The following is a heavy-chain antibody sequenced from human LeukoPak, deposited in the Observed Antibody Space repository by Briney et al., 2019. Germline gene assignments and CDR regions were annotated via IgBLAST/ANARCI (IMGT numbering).Heavy chain of an antibody. CDR3: AIFRIGILGYCSSTSCSLDY. J-gene: IGHJ4*02. CDR2: INAGNGNT. D-gene: IGHD2-2*01. Sequence: GASVKVSCKASGYTFTSYAMHWVRQAPGQRLEWMGWINAGNGNTKYSQKFQGRVTITRDTPASTAYMELSSLRSDDTAVYYCAIFRIGILGYCSSTSCSLDYWGQGTLVTVSS. CDR1: GYTFTSYA. V-gene: IGHV1-3*01.